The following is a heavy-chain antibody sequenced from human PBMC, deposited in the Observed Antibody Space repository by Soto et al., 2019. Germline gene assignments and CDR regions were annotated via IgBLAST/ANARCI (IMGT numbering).Heavy chain of an antibody. Sequence: SETLSLTCTVSGGSISSYYWSWIRQPPGKGLEWIGYIYYSGSTNYNPSLNSRVTISVDTSKNQFSLKLSSVTAADTAVYYCAREGSSWYGAWFDPWGQGTLVTVSS. D-gene: IGHD6-13*01. V-gene: IGHV4-59*01. CDR1: GGSISSYY. J-gene: IGHJ5*02. CDR2: IYYSGST. CDR3: AREGSSWYGAWFDP.